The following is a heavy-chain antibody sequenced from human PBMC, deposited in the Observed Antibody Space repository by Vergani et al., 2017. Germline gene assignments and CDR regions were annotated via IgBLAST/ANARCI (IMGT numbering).Heavy chain of an antibody. Sequence: QVQLQESGPGLVKPSQTLSLTCTVSGGSISSSNWWSWVRQPPGKGLEWIGEIYHSGSTNYNPSLKSRVTMSVDTSKNQFSLKLSSVTAADTAVYYCARMGRGSPPYFDYWGQGTLVTVSS. J-gene: IGHJ4*02. D-gene: IGHD1-26*01. V-gene: IGHV4-4*02. CDR2: IYHSGST. CDR1: GGSISSSNW. CDR3: ARMGRGSPPYFDY.